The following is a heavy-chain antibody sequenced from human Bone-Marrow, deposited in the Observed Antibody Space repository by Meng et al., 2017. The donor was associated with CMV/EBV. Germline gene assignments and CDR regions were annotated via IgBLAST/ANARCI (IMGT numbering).Heavy chain of an antibody. V-gene: IGHV4-59*01. CDR2: IYYTGNT. D-gene: IGHD4-17*01. J-gene: IGHJ4*02. CDR1: GGSISTYY. Sequence: SETLSLTCTVSGGSISTYYWSWIRQPPGRALELIGYIYYTGNTKYNPSLESRVTITVDTSKNQFSLRLSSVTAADTAVYYCAREGGYGDIDYWGQGTLVTVSS. CDR3: AREGGYGDIDY.